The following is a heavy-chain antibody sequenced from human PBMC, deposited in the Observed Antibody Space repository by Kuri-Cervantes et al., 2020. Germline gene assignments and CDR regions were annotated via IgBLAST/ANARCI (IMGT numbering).Heavy chain of an antibody. CDR1: GFTVSSNY. CDR3: AKPDRGVVKDY. CDR2: ISGSGGST. J-gene: IGHJ4*02. V-gene: IGHV3-23*01. D-gene: IGHD4-23*01. Sequence: GGSLRLSCAASGFTVSSNYMSWVRQAPGKGLEWVSVISGSGGSTYYADSVKGRFTISRDNSKNTLYLQMNSLRAEDTAVYYCAKPDRGVVKDYWGQGTLVTVSS.